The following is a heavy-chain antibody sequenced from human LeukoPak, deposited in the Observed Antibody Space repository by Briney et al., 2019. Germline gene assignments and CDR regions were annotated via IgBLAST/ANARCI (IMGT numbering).Heavy chain of an antibody. CDR2: ISRGSDHI. CDR3: ARPYDTRGYFPDY. V-gene: IGHV3-21*01. J-gene: IGHJ4*02. Sequence: GGSLRLPCAASGFTFSSYAMSWVRQAPGKRLEWVSSISRGSDHIFYADSMKGRFTISRDNAKNSLYLQMNSLGAEDTAVYYCARPYDTRGYFPDYWGQGTLVTVSS. CDR1: GFTFSSYA. D-gene: IGHD3-22*01.